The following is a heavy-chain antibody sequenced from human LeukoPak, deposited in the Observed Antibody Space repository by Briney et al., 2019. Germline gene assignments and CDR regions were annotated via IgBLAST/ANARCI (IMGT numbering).Heavy chain of an antibody. CDR3: TKEPRESTVAGPFDY. CDR2: ISGGADAT. CDR1: GHTFNNYV. Sequence: GGSLRLSCAASGHTFNNYVMSWVRQAPGKGLEWVSAISGGADATFYADSVRGRFTISRDNFKNTLYLQMNSLRADDTAVYYCTKEPRESTVAGPFDYWGQGTLVTVSS. V-gene: IGHV3-23*01. D-gene: IGHD6-19*01. J-gene: IGHJ4*02.